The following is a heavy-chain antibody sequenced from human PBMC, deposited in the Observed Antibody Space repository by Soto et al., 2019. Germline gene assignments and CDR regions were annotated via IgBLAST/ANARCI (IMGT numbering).Heavy chain of an antibody. Sequence: PGESLKISCKGSGYSFTSYWIGWVRQMPGKGLEWMGIIYPGDSDTRYSPSFQGQVTISADKSISTAYLQWSSLKASDTAMYYCARHKYSSGWYPLFPPFDYWGQGTLVTVSS. D-gene: IGHD6-19*01. J-gene: IGHJ4*02. CDR2: IYPGDSDT. V-gene: IGHV5-51*01. CDR1: GYSFTSYW. CDR3: ARHKYSSGWYPLFPPFDY.